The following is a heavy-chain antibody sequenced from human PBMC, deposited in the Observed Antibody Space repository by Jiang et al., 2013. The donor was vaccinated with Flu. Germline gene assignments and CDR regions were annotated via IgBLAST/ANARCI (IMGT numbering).Heavy chain of an antibody. V-gene: IGHV1-69*01. J-gene: IGHJ2*01. CDR3: ARDSSSEAYPLLLYYFDL. Sequence: GLEWMGGIIPMFGTTNYAQTFEGRVTITADESTSTVYLELSSLRSEDTAVYYCARDSSSEAYPLLLYYFDLWGRGTLVTVSS. D-gene: IGHD2-15*01. CDR2: IIPMFGTT.